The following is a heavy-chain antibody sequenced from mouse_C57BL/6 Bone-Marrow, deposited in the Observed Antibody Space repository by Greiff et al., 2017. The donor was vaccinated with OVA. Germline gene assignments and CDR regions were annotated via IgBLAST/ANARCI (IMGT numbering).Heavy chain of an antibody. V-gene: IGHV5-17*01. Sequence: EVKLKESGGGLVKPGGSLKLSCAASGFTFSDYGMHWVRQAPEKGLEWVAYISSGSSTIYYADTVKGRFTISRDNAKNTLFLQMTSLRSEDTAMYYCAREVLRSYFDYWGQGTTLTVSS. CDR3: AREVLRSYFDY. CDR1: GFTFSDYG. D-gene: IGHD1-1*01. J-gene: IGHJ2*01. CDR2: ISSGSSTI.